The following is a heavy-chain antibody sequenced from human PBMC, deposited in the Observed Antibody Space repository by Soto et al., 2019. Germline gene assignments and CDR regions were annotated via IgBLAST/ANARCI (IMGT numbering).Heavy chain of an antibody. J-gene: IGHJ4*02. V-gene: IGHV3-48*03. CDR1: GFTFSSYE. Sequence: VGSLRLSCAASGFTFSSYEMNWVRQAPGKGLEWVSYISSSGSTIYYADSVKGRFTISRDNAKNSLYLQMNSLRAEDTAVYYCARALPGIAAAASFDYWGQGTLVTVSS. CDR3: ARALPGIAAAASFDY. CDR2: ISSSGSTI. D-gene: IGHD6-13*01.